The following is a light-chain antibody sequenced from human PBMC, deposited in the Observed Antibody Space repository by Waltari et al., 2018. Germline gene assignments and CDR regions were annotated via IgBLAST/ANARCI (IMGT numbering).Light chain of an antibody. Sequence: EIVLTQSPATLSLSPGERATLSCRASQSVSSYLAWYQQNPGQAPRLLIYDASNMATGIPARFSGSGSGTDFTLTISSLEPEDFAGYYCQQRSNWPPLTFGGGTKVEIK. J-gene: IGKJ4*01. CDR3: QQRSNWPPLT. CDR2: DAS. CDR1: QSVSSY. V-gene: IGKV3-11*01.